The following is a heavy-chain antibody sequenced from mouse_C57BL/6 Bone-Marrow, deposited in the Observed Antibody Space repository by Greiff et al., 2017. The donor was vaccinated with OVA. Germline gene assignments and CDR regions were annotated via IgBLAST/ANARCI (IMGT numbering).Heavy chain of an antibody. CDR1: GYTFTSYW. CDR3: AREGLRLYAMDY. Sequence: VQLQQSGAELVRPGTSVKLSCKASGYTFTSYWMHWVKQRPGQVLEWIGVIDPSDSYTNYNQKFKGKATLTVDTSSSTAYMQLSSLTSEDSAVYYCAREGLRLYAMDYWGQGTSVTVSS. D-gene: IGHD1-1*01. J-gene: IGHJ4*01. CDR2: IDPSDSYT. V-gene: IGHV1-59*01.